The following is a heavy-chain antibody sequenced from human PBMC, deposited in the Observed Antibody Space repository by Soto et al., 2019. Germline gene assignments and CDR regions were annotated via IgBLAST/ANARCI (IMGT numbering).Heavy chain of an antibody. J-gene: IGHJ4*02. Sequence: PXETLSLTCSVSGYSISSGYYWGWIRQPPGKGLEWIGSIYHSGSTYYNPSLKSRVTISVDTSKNQFSLKLSSVTAADTAVYYCARVREVTILDSWGQGTLVTVSS. CDR2: IYHSGST. D-gene: IGHD4-4*01. CDR1: GYSISSGYY. V-gene: IGHV4-38-2*02. CDR3: ARVREVTILDS.